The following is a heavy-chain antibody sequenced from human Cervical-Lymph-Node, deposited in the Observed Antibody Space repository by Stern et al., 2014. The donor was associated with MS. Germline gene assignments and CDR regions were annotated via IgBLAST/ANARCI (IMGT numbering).Heavy chain of an antibody. D-gene: IGHD3-10*01. V-gene: IGHV4-34*01. CDR2: INQSGSP. CDR1: GGSFSGYY. Sequence: QVQLQQWGAGLLKPSETLSLTCAVYGGSFSGYYWSWIRQPPGKGLEWIGEINQSGSPNYNPPLKSRVTISVDTSKNQFSLKLSSVTAADTAVYYCARGAVVRGLNWFDPWGQGTLVTVSS. J-gene: IGHJ5*02. CDR3: ARGAVVRGLNWFDP.